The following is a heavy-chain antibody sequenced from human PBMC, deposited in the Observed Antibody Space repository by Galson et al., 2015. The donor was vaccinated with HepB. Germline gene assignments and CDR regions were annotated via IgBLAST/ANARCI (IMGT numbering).Heavy chain of an antibody. CDR3: ARFCSSTSCNEFDY. CDR1: GGTFSSYA. D-gene: IGHD2-2*01. CDR2: IIPILGIA. V-gene: IGHV1-69*10. Sequence: SVKVSCKASGGTFSSYAISWVRQAPGQGLEWMGGIIPILGIANYAQKFQGRVTITADKSTSTAYMELSSLRSEDTAVYYCARFCSSTSCNEFDYWGQGTLVTVSS. J-gene: IGHJ4*02.